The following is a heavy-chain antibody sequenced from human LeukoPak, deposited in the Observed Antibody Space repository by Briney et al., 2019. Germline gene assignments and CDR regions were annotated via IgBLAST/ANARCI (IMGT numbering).Heavy chain of an antibody. V-gene: IGHV4-34*01. CDR2: IILSGRT. CDR3: ARGGYCSGGSCYPDY. Sequence: SETLSLTCAVYGGSFSGFYWSWIHQPPGKGLEWIGEIILSGRTHYNPSLKSRVTISVDTSNNHFSLKLSSVTAADTAVYYCARGGYCSGGSCYPDYWGQGTLVTVSS. D-gene: IGHD2-15*01. CDR1: GGSFSGFY. J-gene: IGHJ4*02.